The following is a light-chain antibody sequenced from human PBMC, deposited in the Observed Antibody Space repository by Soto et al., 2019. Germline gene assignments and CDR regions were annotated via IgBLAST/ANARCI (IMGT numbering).Light chain of an antibody. V-gene: IGKV1-5*01. CDR3: QQYQSYSYT. CDR2: VAS. CDR1: QSIRNW. Sequence: DIQMTQSPSTMSASVGDRVTITCRTSQSIRNWLAWYQQKPGKAPKLLISVASSFESGVPSRFSGSGSGTEFTLSISSLQTDDFGTYSCQQYQSYSYTCGQGNKLEIK. J-gene: IGKJ2*01.